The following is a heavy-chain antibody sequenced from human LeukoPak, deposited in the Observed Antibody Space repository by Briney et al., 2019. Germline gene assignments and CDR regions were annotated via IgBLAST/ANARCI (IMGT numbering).Heavy chain of an antibody. D-gene: IGHD6-6*01. CDR2: IYITGST. V-gene: IGHV4-61*02. Sequence: PSETLSLTCTVSGGSITNDIYYWSWLRQPVGKGLEWIGRIYITGSTNYNPSLKSRVAISRDTSKNQFSLTLTSVTAADTAIYFCARGPDPYSSSSPFDFWGLGSLVTVSS. CDR3: ARGPDPYSSSSPFDF. J-gene: IGHJ4*02. CDR1: GGSITNDIYY.